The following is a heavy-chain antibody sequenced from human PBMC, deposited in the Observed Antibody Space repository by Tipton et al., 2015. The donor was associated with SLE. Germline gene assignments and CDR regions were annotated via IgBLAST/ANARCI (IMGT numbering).Heavy chain of an antibody. J-gene: IGHJ3*02. V-gene: IGHV4-34*01. CDR3: ARDLSSGAFDI. D-gene: IGHD6-25*01. CDR2: IYYSGST. Sequence: TLSLTCAVYGGSFSGYYWSWIRQPPGKGLEWIGYIYYSGSTYYNPSLKSRVTISVDTSKNQFSLKLSSVTAADTAVYYCARDLSSGAFDIWGQGTMVTVSS. CDR1: GGSFSGYY.